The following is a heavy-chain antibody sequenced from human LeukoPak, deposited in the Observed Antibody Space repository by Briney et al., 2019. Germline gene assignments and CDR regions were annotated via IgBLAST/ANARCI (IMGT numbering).Heavy chain of an antibody. Sequence: SVKVSCKASGYTFTSYVINWVRQAPGQGLEWMGGIIPIFATADYAQKFQGRVTITADESTSTAYMELSSLRSEDTAVYYCAVGVRGSGSYQIWGHAFDIWGQGTMVTVSS. D-gene: IGHD3-10*01. J-gene: IGHJ3*02. CDR3: AVGVRGSGSYQIWGHAFDI. CDR1: GYTFTSYV. CDR2: IIPIFATA. V-gene: IGHV1-69*13.